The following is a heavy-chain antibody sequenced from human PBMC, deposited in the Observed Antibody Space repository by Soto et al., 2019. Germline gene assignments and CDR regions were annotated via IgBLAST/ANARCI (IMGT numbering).Heavy chain of an antibody. CDR2: ISYDGSNK. Sequence: PGGSLRLSCAASGFTFSSYGMHWVRQAPGKGLEWVAVISYDGSNKYYADSVKGRFTISRDNSKNTLYLQMNSLRAEDTAVYYCAKDQWELLWGALDYGMDVWGQGTTVTVFS. J-gene: IGHJ6*02. CDR1: GFTFSSYG. D-gene: IGHD1-26*01. V-gene: IGHV3-30*18. CDR3: AKDQWELLWGALDYGMDV.